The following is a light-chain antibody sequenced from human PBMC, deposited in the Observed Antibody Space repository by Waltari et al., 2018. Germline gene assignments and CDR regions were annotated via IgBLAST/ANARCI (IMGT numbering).Light chain of an antibody. V-gene: IGKV1-12*01. J-gene: IGKJ5*01. CDR1: QDISSW. CDR2: DGY. Sequence: DIQMTQSPSSVSASVGDGVTITFRASQDISSWLAWYQQKPGKAPNLLIYDGYSLQSGVPSRFSGSGSGTVFTLTISSLQPEDFATYYCQQANSFPITFGQGTRLEIK. CDR3: QQANSFPIT.